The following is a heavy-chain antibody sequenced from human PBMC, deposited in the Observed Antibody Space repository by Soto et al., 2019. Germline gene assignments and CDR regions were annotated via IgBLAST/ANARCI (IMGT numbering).Heavy chain of an antibody. Sequence: GASVKVSCKVSGYTLTELSMHWVRQAPGKGLEWMGGFDPEDGETIYAQKFQGRVTMTEDTSTDTAYMELSSLRSEDTAVYYCATVAHVITMIVDQHDAFDIWGQGTMVTVSS. J-gene: IGHJ3*02. CDR1: GYTLTELS. CDR2: FDPEDGET. CDR3: ATVAHVITMIVDQHDAFDI. D-gene: IGHD3-22*01. V-gene: IGHV1-24*01.